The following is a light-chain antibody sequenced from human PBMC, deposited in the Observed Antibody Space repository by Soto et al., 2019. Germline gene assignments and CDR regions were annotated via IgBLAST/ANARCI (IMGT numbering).Light chain of an antibody. V-gene: IGLV2-14*03. CDR2: DVS. Sequence: QSALTQPASVSGSPGQSITISCTGTSSDVGGYNYVSWCQQHPGKAPKLIIYDVSNRPSGVSNRFSGSKSGNTASLTISGLQAEDEGDYYCSSNTSSNNVVFGGGTKLTVL. CDR1: SSDVGGYNY. J-gene: IGLJ2*01. CDR3: SSNTSSNNVV.